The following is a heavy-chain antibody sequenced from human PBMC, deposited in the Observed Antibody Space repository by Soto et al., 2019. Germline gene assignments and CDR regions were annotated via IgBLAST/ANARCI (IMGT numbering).Heavy chain of an antibody. CDR3: AHSRGGGNSAWFDP. D-gene: IGHD2-21*02. J-gene: IGHJ5*02. V-gene: IGHV2-5*02. Sequence: QITLKESGPTLVKPTQTLTLTCTFSGFSLSTSGVGVGWIRQPPGKALEWLALIYWDDDKRYSPSLKNRLTITKDTSNHQVVLTMTNMDPVDTATYYCAHSRGGGNSAWFDPGGQGTLVTVSS. CDR2: IYWDDDK. CDR1: GFSLSTSGVG.